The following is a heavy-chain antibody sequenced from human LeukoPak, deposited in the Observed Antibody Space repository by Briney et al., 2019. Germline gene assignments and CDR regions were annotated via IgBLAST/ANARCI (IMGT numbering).Heavy chain of an antibody. CDR3: ARGSGTYYPFDH. CDR2: IRYDGSNK. D-gene: IGHD1-26*01. J-gene: IGHJ4*02. V-gene: IGHV3-30*02. Sequence: GGSLRLSCAASGFTFSSYGMHWVRQAPGKGLEWVAFIRYDGSNKYYADSVKGRFTISRDNSKSTVSLQMNSLRAEDTAVYYCARGSGTYYPFDHWGQGTLVTVSS. CDR1: GFTFSSYG.